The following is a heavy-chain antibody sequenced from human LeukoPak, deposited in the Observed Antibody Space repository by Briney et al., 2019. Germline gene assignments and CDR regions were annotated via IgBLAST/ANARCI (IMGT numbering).Heavy chain of an antibody. J-gene: IGHJ4*02. CDR1: GDSISNYY. CDR2: IYYSGST. Sequence: SETLSLTCTVSGDSISNYYWSWIRKPPGKGLKWIGYIYYSGSTNYNPSLKSRVTISVDTSKNQFSLKLSSVTAADTAVYYCARETCSGGSCFQFDFWGQGTLVTVSS. V-gene: IGHV4-59*01. D-gene: IGHD2-15*01. CDR3: ARETCSGGSCFQFDF.